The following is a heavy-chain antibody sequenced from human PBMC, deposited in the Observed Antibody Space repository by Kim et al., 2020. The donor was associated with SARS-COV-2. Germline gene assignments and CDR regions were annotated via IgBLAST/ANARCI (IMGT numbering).Heavy chain of an antibody. CDR2: INTNTGNP. V-gene: IGHV7-4-1*02. Sequence: ASVKVSCKASGYTFTSYAMNWVRQAPGQGLEWMGWINTNTGNPTYAQGFTGRFVFSLDTSVSTAYLQISSLKAEDTAVYYCARVRQPMVRGVIIPFDYWGQGTLVTVSS. D-gene: IGHD3-10*01. J-gene: IGHJ4*02. CDR1: GYTFTSYA. CDR3: ARVRQPMVRGVIIPFDY.